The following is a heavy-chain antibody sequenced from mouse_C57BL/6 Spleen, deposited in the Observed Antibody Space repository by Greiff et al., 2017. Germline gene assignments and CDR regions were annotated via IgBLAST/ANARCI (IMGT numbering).Heavy chain of an antibody. CDR2: INPSSGYT. J-gene: IGHJ2*01. Sequence: VQLQQSGAELAKPGASVKLSCKASGYTFTSYWMHWVKQRPGQGLEWIGYINPSSGYTKSNQTFKDTATLTADKSSSTADMQLSSLTYEDAAVYYCARGGDSSGYAYFDYWGQGTTLTVSS. V-gene: IGHV1-7*01. CDR3: ARGGDSSGYAYFDY. D-gene: IGHD3-2*02. CDR1: GYTFTSYW.